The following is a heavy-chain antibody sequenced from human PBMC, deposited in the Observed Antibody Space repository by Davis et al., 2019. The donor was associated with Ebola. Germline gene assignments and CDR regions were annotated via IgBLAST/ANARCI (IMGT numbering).Heavy chain of an antibody. Sequence: AASVKVSCKASGYTFTGYYMHWVRQAPGQGLEWMGWINPNSGGTNYAQKFQGRVTMTEDTSTDTAYMELSSLRSEDTAVYYCATSYSGSFDYWGQGTLVTVSS. CDR2: INPNSGGT. CDR1: GYTFTGYY. CDR3: ATSYSGSFDY. D-gene: IGHD1-26*01. V-gene: IGHV1-2*02. J-gene: IGHJ4*02.